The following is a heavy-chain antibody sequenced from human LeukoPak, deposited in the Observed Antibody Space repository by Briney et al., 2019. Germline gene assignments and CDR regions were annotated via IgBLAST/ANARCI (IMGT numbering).Heavy chain of an antibody. Sequence: GGSLRLSCAASGFTFSSYAMRWVRPAPAKGLDWVSPISGSGSGTYYADSVKGRFTLSRDNSMNTLYLQMNSLRAEDTAVYYCAKDVESGRSADYWGQGTLVTVSS. J-gene: IGHJ4*02. D-gene: IGHD3-10*01. CDR2: ISGSGSGT. CDR3: AKDVESGRSADY. V-gene: IGHV3-23*01. CDR1: GFTFSSYA.